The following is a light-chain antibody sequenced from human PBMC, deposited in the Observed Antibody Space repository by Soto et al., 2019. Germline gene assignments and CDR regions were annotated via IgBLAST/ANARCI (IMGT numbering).Light chain of an antibody. Sequence: RVSKSPSSRSAYVRDTVTIKCLASQGIKNYLALFQQKPVKAPKSLIFAAFSLQSGVPSRFSGSGSETDFTLTISNLQPEDFAAQYSQQTYTNFQTVGQGTKVDIK. CDR2: AAF. CDR3: QQTYTNFQT. J-gene: IGKJ1*01. CDR1: QGIKNY. V-gene: IGKV1-16*01.